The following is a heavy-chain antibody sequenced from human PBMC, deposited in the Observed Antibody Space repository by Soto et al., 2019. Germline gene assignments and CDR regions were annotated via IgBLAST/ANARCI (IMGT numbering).Heavy chain of an antibody. CDR1: GFTFSSYA. Sequence: EVQLLESGGGLVQPGGSLRLSCAASGFTFSSYAMSWVRQAPGKGLEWVSAISGSGGSTYYADSVKGRFTISRDNSKKKLYLQRNTLGDEDTAVYYSAKAGGDIVVVPAAMTGGPVELWGQGTLVTVSS. V-gene: IGHV3-23*01. J-gene: IGHJ1*01. D-gene: IGHD2-2*01. CDR3: AKAGGDIVVVPAAMTGGPVEL. CDR2: ISGSGGST.